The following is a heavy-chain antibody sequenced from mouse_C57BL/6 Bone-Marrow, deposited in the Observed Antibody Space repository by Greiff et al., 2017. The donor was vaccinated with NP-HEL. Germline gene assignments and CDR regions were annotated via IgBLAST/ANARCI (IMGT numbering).Heavy chain of an antibody. CDR1: GFTFSSYA. J-gene: IGHJ3*01. D-gene: IGHD1-3*01. CDR3: AREGTKLFSWFAY. CDR2: ISDGGSYT. V-gene: IGHV5-4*01. Sequence: EVMLVESGGGLVKPGGSLKLSCAASGFTFSSYAMSWVRQTPEKRLEWVATISDGGSYTYYPDNVKGRFTISRDNAKNNLYLQMSHLKSEDTAMYYCAREGTKLFSWFAYWGQGALVTLSA.